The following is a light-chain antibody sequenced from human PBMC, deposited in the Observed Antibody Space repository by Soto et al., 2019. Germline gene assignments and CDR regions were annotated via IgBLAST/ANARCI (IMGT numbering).Light chain of an antibody. CDR3: CSYAGNSTLL. Sequence: SALTQPASVSGSPGQPITISCSGSSSDVGSSKFVSWFQQHPGEAPKLMIFEVSKRPSGVSNRFSGSKSGNTASLTISGLQAEDEADYYCCSYAGNSTLLFGGGTKVTVL. CDR2: EVS. CDR1: SSDVGSSKF. J-gene: IGLJ3*02. V-gene: IGLV2-23*02.